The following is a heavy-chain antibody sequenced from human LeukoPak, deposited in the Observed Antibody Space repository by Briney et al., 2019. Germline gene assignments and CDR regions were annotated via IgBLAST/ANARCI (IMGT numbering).Heavy chain of an antibody. D-gene: IGHD6-13*01. V-gene: IGHV1-8*01. CDR1: GYTFTSYD. Sequence: GASVKVSCKASGYTFTSYDINWVRQATGQGLEWMGWMNPNSGNTGYAQKFQGRVTMTRNTSISTAYMELSSLRSEDTAVYYCARECSSSWGYYYYYYMDVWGKGTTVTVSS. CDR2: MNPNSGNT. CDR3: ARECSSSWGYYYYYYMDV. J-gene: IGHJ6*03.